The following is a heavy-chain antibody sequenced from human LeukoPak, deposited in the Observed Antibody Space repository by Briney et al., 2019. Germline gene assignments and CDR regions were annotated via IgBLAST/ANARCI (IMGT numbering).Heavy chain of an antibody. Sequence: PGGSLRLSCAASGFTFSTYAMSWVRQAPGKGLEWVSAISGSGDSAYYADSVKGRFTISRDNSKNTLYLQMSSLRAEDTAVYYCARGDYYGSAQTFYFDYWGQGTLVTVSS. CDR2: ISGSGDSA. D-gene: IGHD3-10*01. CDR1: GFTFSTYA. CDR3: ARGDYYGSAQTFYFDY. J-gene: IGHJ4*02. V-gene: IGHV3-23*01.